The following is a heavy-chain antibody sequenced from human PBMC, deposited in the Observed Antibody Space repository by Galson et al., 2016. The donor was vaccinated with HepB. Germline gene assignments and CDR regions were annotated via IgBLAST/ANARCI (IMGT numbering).Heavy chain of an antibody. Sequence: SLRLSCAASGFSFNSYAMNWVRQAPGKGLEWISYISASSTNIDYADSVKGRSTVSRDNAKNSLFLQMNSLRAEDTAVYYCARGRGMDVWGKGTTVTVSS. V-gene: IGHV3-48*01. J-gene: IGHJ6*04. CDR2: ISASSTNI. CDR1: GFSFNSYA. CDR3: ARGRGMDV.